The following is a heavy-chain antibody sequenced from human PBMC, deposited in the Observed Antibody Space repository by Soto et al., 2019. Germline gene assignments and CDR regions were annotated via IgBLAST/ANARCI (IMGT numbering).Heavy chain of an antibody. V-gene: IGHV1-58*01. CDR3: AADYKVDYDFWSGYRPNAFDI. CDR2: IVVGSGNT. CDR1: GFTFTSSA. D-gene: IGHD3-3*01. Sequence: SVKVSCKASGFTFTSSAVQWVRQARGQRLEWIGWIVVGSGNTNYAQKFQERVTITRDMSTSTAYMELSSLRSEDTAVYYCAADYKVDYDFWSGYRPNAFDIWGQGTMVNVSS. J-gene: IGHJ3*02.